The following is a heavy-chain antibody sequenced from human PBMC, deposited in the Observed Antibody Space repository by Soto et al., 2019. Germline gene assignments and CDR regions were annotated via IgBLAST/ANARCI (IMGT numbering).Heavy chain of an antibody. CDR2: ISTYNGDT. D-gene: IGHD5-12*01. Sequence: ASVKVSCKASGYTFTRSGISWVRQAPGQGLEWMGWISTYNGDTNYAQTFQGRVTMTTDTSTSTVHMEKRNLRSDDTAVYYCAREGVAPYYYYGMDVWGQGTTVTVSS. CDR1: GYTFTRSG. J-gene: IGHJ6*02. CDR3: AREGVAPYYYYGMDV. V-gene: IGHV1-18*01.